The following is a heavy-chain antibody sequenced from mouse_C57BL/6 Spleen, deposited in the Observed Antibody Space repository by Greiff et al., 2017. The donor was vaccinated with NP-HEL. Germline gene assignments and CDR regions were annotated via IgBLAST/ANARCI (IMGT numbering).Heavy chain of an antibody. CDR2: ISSGSSTI. CDR1: GFTFSDYG. V-gene: IGHV5-17*01. D-gene: IGHD1-1*01. CDR3: ARRTTVVAYYYAMDY. J-gene: IGHJ4*01. Sequence: DVMLVESGGGLVKPGGSLKLSCAASGFTFSDYGMHWVRQAPEKGLEWVAYISSGSSTIYYADTVKGRFTISRDNAKNTLFLQMTSLRSEDTAMYYCARRTTVVAYYYAMDYWGQGTSVTVSS.